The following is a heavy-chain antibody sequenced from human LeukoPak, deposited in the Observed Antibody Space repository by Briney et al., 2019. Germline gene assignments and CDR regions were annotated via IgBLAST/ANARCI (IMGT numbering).Heavy chain of an antibody. V-gene: IGHV3-30*02. Sequence: GGSLRLSCAASGFTFSSYGMHWVRQAPGKGLEWVAFIRYDGSNKYYADSVKGRFTISRDNSKNTLYLQMNSLRAEDTAVYYCASLDDRYYYGSGSRQLDYWGQGTLVTVSS. CDR1: GFTFSSYG. D-gene: IGHD3-10*01. CDR3: ASLDDRYYYGSGSRQLDY. CDR2: IRYDGSNK. J-gene: IGHJ4*02.